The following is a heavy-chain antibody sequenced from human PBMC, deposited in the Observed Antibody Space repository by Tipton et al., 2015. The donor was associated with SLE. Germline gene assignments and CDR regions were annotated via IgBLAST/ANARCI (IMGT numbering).Heavy chain of an antibody. CDR1: GGSISSGSYY. V-gene: IGHV4-61*10. D-gene: IGHD2-21*01. J-gene: IGHJ3*02. CDR3: ATYGPADAFDI. CDR2: IYYSGST. Sequence: LRLSCTVSGGSISSGSYYWSWIRQPAGKGLEWIGYIYYSGSTYYNPSLKSRVTISVDTSKNQFSLKLTSLTAADTAVYYCATYGPADAFDIWGQGTMVTVSS.